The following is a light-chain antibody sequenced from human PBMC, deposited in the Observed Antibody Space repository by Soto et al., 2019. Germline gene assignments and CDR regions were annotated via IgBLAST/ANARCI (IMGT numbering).Light chain of an antibody. CDR2: GAS. CDR1: QSVSNSF. Sequence: EIVLTQSPGTLSLSPGERATLSCRASQSVSNSFLAWYQRIPGQSPRLLIYGASRRATGIPDRFSGSGSGTDFPLTISSLEPEDFGMYYCQQYDSSPWTFGQGTKVEIK. CDR3: QQYDSSPWT. V-gene: IGKV3-20*01. J-gene: IGKJ1*01.